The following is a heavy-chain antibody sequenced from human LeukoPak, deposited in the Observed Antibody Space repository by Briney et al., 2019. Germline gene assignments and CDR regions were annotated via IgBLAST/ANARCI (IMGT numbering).Heavy chain of an antibody. CDR3: ARDFGTMIDWFDR. CDR2: IYSSGST. V-gene: IGHV4-4*07. Sequence: SETLSLTCTVSGSSISNDYWSWIRQPAGKRREWIGHIYSSGSTNYNPSLKRRVTMSVDTSKNQFSLKLSSVTAADTAIYYCARDFGTMIDWFDRWGQGPLVTVSS. D-gene: IGHD3-22*01. J-gene: IGHJ5*02. CDR1: GSSISNDY.